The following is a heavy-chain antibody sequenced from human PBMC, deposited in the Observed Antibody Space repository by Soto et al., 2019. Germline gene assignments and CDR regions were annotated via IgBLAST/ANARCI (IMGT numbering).Heavy chain of an antibody. CDR2: IIPIFGTA. CDR1: GGTFSRHA. CDR3: ARDLKWEPLRPKAFDI. D-gene: IGHD1-26*01. Sequence: QVQLVQSGAEVRKPGSSVKVSCKASGGTFSRHAISWVRQAPGQGLEWMGGIIPIFGTANHAQKFQGRVTIIADESTSTVYMELSSLRSEDTAMYYCARDLKWEPLRPKAFDIWGQGTMVTVSS. V-gene: IGHV1-69*01. J-gene: IGHJ3*02.